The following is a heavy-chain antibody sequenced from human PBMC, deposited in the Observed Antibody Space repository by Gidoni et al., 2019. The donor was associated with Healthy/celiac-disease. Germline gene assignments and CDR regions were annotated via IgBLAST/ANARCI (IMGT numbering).Heavy chain of an antibody. D-gene: IGHD6-13*01. Sequence: EVQLVESGGGLLPPGGSLRLSCAASGFTVSTNYMSWVRQAPGKGLEWVSVIYSGGSTYYADSVKGRFTISRDNSKNTLYLQMNSLRAEDTAVYYCARGAAAGTGYYYYYYMDVWGKGTTVTVSS. J-gene: IGHJ6*03. CDR1: GFTVSTNY. CDR3: ARGAAAGTGYYYYYYMDV. V-gene: IGHV3-53*01. CDR2: IYSGGST.